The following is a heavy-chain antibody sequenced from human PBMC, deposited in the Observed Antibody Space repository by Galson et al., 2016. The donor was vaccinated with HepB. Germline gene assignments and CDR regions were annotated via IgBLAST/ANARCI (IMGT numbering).Heavy chain of an antibody. D-gene: IGHD3-10*01. CDR2: ISASGRTT. CDR3: AKVGSDHVWLGALNHGLDV. V-gene: IGHV3-23*01. Sequence: SLRLSCAASGFSFDDYAMTWVRQAPGKGLDWVSAISASGRTTYYADSVKGRFTISRDNSKNTLYLQLSGLRGEDTAVYYCAKVGSDHVWLGALNHGLDVWGQGTTVTVSS. J-gene: IGHJ6*02. CDR1: GFSFDDYA.